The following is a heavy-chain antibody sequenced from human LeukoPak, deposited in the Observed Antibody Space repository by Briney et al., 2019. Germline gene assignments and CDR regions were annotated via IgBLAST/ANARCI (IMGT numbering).Heavy chain of an antibody. CDR1: GFTFSSYG. CDR2: IRYDGSNK. CDR3: AKDRRQWELLGYFDY. D-gene: IGHD1-26*01. Sequence: PVGSPRLSCAASGFTFSSYGMHWVRQAPGKGLEWVAFIRYDGSNKYYADSVKGRFTISRDNSKNTLYLQMNSLRAEDTAVYYCAKDRRQWELLGYFDYWGQGTLVTVSS. J-gene: IGHJ4*02. V-gene: IGHV3-30*02.